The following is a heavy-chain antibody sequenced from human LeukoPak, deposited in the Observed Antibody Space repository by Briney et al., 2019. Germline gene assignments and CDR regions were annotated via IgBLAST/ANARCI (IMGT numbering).Heavy chain of an antibody. CDR3: ARGPRITIFGVVISDAFDI. J-gene: IGHJ3*02. D-gene: IGHD3-3*01. Sequence: KTSETLSLTCVVSGYSISSGYYWGWIRQPPGEGLEWIGSVYHSGTTDYNPSLKSRVTMSLDTSRNQFSLKLSSVTAADTAVYYCARGPRITIFGVVISDAFDIWGQGTMVTVSS. CDR1: GYSISSGYY. CDR2: VYHSGTT. V-gene: IGHV4-38-2*01.